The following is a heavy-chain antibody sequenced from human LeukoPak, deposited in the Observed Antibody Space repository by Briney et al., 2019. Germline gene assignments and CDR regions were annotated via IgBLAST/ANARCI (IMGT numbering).Heavy chain of an antibody. D-gene: IGHD4-17*01. CDR2: IYSSGST. Sequence: PSQTLSLTCTVSGGSITSGGYYWSWIRQLPGKGLEWIGYIYSSGSTFYNPSLQSRVSISVDTSRNQFSLKLSSVTAADTAIYYCASTDGGYYHYYYYYMDVWGNGTTVTVSS. CDR3: ASTDGGYYHYYYYYMDV. CDR1: GGSITSGGYY. J-gene: IGHJ6*03. V-gene: IGHV4-31*03.